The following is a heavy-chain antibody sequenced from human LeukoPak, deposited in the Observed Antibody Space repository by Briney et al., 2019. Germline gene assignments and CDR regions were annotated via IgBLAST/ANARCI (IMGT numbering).Heavy chain of an antibody. D-gene: IGHD6-13*01. CDR3: ARDDGGYSSSWTGSYYYYGMDV. Sequence: GGSLRLSCAASGFTFSSYSMNWVRQAPGKGLEWVSSISSSSSYIYYADSVKGRFTISRDNAKNSLYLQMNSLRAEDTAVYYCARDDGGYSSSWTGSYYYYGMDVWGQGTTVTVSS. CDR1: GFTFSSYS. V-gene: IGHV3-21*01. J-gene: IGHJ6*02. CDR2: ISSSSSYI.